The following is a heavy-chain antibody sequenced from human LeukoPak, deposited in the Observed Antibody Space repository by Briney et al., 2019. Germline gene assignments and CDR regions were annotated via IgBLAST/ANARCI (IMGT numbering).Heavy chain of an antibody. CDR3: ARLVEAVAGLWYFDL. Sequence: SETLSLTCTVSGGSISSSTYYWGWIRQPPGKGLEWIGSIFYSGTTYYNPSLKSRLTISVDTPRNQFSLKLSSVTAADTAVYYCARLVEAVAGLWYFDLWGRGTLVTVSS. CDR1: GGSISSSTYY. J-gene: IGHJ2*01. V-gene: IGHV4-39*01. CDR2: IFYSGTT. D-gene: IGHD6-19*01.